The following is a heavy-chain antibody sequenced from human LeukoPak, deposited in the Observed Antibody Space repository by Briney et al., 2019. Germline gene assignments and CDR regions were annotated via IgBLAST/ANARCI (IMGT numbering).Heavy chain of an antibody. D-gene: IGHD6-13*01. V-gene: IGHV1-3*01. CDR1: GYTFTSYA. CDR2: INAGNGNT. Sequence: ASVKVSCKASGYTFTSYAMHWVRQAPGQRLEWMGWINAGNGNTKYSQKFQGRVTMTRDTSTSTVYMELSSLRSEDTAVYYCAREGIAADKIGGDYWGQGTLVTVSS. J-gene: IGHJ4*02. CDR3: AREGIAADKIGGDY.